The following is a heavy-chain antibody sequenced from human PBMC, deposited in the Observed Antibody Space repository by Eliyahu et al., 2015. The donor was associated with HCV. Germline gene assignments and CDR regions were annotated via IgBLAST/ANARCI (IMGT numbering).Heavy chain of an antibody. CDR2: INHSGST. CDR1: GGSFSGYY. V-gene: IGHV4-34*01. CDR3: ARGTRRAGYYYYYGMDV. D-gene: IGHD6-19*01. J-gene: IGHJ6*02. Sequence: QVQLQQWGAGLLKPSETLSLTCAVYGGSFSGYYWSWIRQPPGKGLEWIGEINHSGSTNYNPSLKSRVTISVDTSKNQFSLKLSSVTAADTAVYYCARGTRRAGYYYYYGMDVWGQGTTVTVSS.